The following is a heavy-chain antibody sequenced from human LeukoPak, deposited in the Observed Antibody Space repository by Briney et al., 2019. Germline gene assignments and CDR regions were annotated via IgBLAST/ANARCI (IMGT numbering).Heavy chain of an antibody. CDR3: ARDPFSVPAEDYYYGMDV. J-gene: IGHJ6*02. CDR1: GFTFSSYA. D-gene: IGHD2-2*01. Sequence: PGGSLRLSCAASGFTFSSYAMNWVRQAPGTGLEWVSYISSSSSSIYYADSVKGRFTISRDNAKNSLYLQMNSLRAEDTAAYYCARDPFSVPAEDYYYGMDVWGQGTTVTVSS. V-gene: IGHV3-21*05. CDR2: ISSSSSSI.